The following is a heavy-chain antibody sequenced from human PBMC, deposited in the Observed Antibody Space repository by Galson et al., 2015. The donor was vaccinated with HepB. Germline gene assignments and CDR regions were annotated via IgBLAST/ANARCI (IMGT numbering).Heavy chain of an antibody. D-gene: IGHD1-26*01. J-gene: IGHJ6*02. V-gene: IGHV3-11*01. Sequence: SLRLSCAASGFTFSDYYMSWIRQAPGKGLEWVSYISSSGSTIYYADSVEGRFTISRDNAKNSLYLQMNSLRAEDTAVYYCARDGGSYRDHYYYYYGMDVWGQGTTVTVSS. CDR1: GFTFSDYY. CDR2: ISSSGSTI. CDR3: ARDGGSYRDHYYYYYGMDV.